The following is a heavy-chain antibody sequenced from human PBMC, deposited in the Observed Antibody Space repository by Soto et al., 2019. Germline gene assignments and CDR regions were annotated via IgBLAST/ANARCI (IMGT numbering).Heavy chain of an antibody. J-gene: IGHJ3*02. D-gene: IGHD3-22*01. V-gene: IGHV4-39*01. CDR3: ARGYYYDSSGYYPVDAFDI. CDR1: GGSISSSSYY. Sequence: QLQLQESGPGLVKPSETLSLTCTVSGGSISSSSYYWGWIRQPPGKGLEWIGSIYYSGSTYYNPSRKSRVTISVDTSKNQFSLKLSSVTAADTAVYYCARGYYYDSSGYYPVDAFDIWGQGTMVTVSS. CDR2: IYYSGST.